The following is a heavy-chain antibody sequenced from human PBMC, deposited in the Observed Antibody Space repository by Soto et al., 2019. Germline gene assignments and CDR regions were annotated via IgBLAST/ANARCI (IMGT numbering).Heavy chain of an antibody. CDR3: ARVRYHDTSGYYDVDY. CDR1: GYIFTNYG. CDR2: ISAYDGLT. J-gene: IGHJ4*02. D-gene: IGHD3-22*01. Sequence: QVQLVQSAAEVKKPGASVKVSCKTSGYIFTNYGISWVRQAPGQGLEWMGWISAYDGLTNHSQKFQGRVTMTTDTSTSTAYMELRSLSSDDAAVYYCARVRYHDTSGYYDVDYWGQGTLFTVSS. V-gene: IGHV1-18*01.